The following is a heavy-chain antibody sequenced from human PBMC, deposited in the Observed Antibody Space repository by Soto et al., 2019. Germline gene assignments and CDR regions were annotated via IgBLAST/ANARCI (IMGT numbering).Heavy chain of an antibody. CDR1: GFTFSSYA. CDR3: AKDRSRGIRFLECLSKTRFDP. D-gene: IGHD3-3*01. Sequence: HPGGSLRLSCAASGFTFSSYAMSWVRQAPGKGLEWVSAISGSGGSTYYADSVKGRFTISRDNSKNTLYLQMNSLRAEDTAVYYCAKDRSRGIRFLECLSKTRFDPWGQGTLVTVSS. CDR2: ISGSGGST. J-gene: IGHJ5*02. V-gene: IGHV3-23*01.